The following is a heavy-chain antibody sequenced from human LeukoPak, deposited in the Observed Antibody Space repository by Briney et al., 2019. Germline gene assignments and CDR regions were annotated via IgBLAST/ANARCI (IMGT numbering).Heavy chain of an antibody. Sequence: ASVKVSCKASGYTFSNYAIHWVRQAPGQRPEWMGWVNTGTGNTRYSEKFQGRVTITRDTSANTVYMELTSLTSGDTAVYYCAKEVTLIVVARSFFDYWGQGTLVTVSS. D-gene: IGHD3-22*01. J-gene: IGHJ4*02. CDR2: VNTGTGNT. CDR3: AKEVTLIVVARSFFDY. CDR1: GYTFSNYA. V-gene: IGHV1-3*04.